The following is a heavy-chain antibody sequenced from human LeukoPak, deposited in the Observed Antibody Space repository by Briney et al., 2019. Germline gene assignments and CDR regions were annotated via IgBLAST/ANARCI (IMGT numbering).Heavy chain of an antibody. CDR2: MHYIGSS. D-gene: IGHD3-22*01. J-gene: IGHJ3*02. V-gene: IGHV4-39*07. CDR3: ARGGAYYYDSSGTVWGAFDI. Sequence: PSETLSLTCTVSGGSVSSHTYYWGRIRQPPGKGLEWIGSMHYIGSSYYNPSLKSRVTISVDTSKNQFSLKLSSVTAADTAVYYCARGGAYYYDSSGTVWGAFDIWGQGTMVTVSS. CDR1: GGSVSSHTYY.